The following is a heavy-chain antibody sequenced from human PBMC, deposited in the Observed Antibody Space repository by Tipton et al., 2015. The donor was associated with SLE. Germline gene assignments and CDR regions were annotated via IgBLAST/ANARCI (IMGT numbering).Heavy chain of an antibody. J-gene: IGHJ2*01. CDR2: IIHSGVT. CDR3: ARRGYCSGGRCRYFDL. Sequence: GLVKPSQTLSLTCAVYGESFNGYFWTWIRQPPGKGLEWIAEIIHSGVTNYNPSLRSRVTISVDTSKNQFSLKLNSVTAADTAVYYCARRGYCSGGRCRYFDLWGRGTLVTVSS. CDR1: GESFNGYF. D-gene: IGHD2-15*01. V-gene: IGHV4-34*12.